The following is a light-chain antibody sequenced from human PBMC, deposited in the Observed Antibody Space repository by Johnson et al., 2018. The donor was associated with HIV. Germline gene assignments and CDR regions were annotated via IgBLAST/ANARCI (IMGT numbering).Light chain of an antibody. V-gene: IGLV1-51*01. J-gene: IGLJ1*01. CDR2: DTI. CDR3: GTWDSSLNAYV. Sequence: QSVLTQPPSVSAAPGQKVTISCSGSSSNIGSHYVSWYQQVPGTAPRLVIYDTIKRHSGIPDRFSGSKSGTSATLGITGLQTGDEADYYCGTWDSSLNAYVFGAATKVAV. CDR1: SSNIGSHY.